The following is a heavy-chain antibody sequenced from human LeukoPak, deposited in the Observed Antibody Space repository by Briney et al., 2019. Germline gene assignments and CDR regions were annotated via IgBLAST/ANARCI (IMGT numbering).Heavy chain of an antibody. CDR3: ARRPGTYAMDV. CDR2: ISSSGTTI. Sequence: PGGSQRLSCAASGFTFSSYEMNWVRQAPGKGLEWVSYISSSGTTILYVDSVKGRFTISRDNAKNSLYLQMNKLRVEDTAVYYCARRPGTYAMDVWGQGTTVTVSS. V-gene: IGHV3-48*03. CDR1: GFTFSSYE. J-gene: IGHJ6*02. D-gene: IGHD3-10*01.